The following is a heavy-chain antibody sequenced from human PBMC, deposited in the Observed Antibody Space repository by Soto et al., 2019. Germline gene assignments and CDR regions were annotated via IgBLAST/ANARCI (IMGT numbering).Heavy chain of an antibody. CDR1: GFSFSTYA. V-gene: IGHV3-33*01. Sequence: QVELVESGGAMVQPGRSLRLSCEALGFSFSTYAMHWVRRAPGKGLELVSVIWYDGTDKYYADSVKGRFTISRDNFSNTLYLHMSSLRVEDTAVYYCARGAPYSSGWWFDYWGQGTRVTVSS. J-gene: IGHJ4*02. D-gene: IGHD6-19*01. CDR2: IWYDGTDK. CDR3: ARGAPYSSGWWFDY.